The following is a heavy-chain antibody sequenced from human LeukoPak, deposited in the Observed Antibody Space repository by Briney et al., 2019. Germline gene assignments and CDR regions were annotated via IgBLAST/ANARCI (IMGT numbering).Heavy chain of an antibody. J-gene: IGHJ4*02. V-gene: IGHV1-24*01. CDR3: ATGKMTTVTTYSDY. CDR2: FDPEDGET. CDR1: GYTLTELS. D-gene: IGHD4-17*01. Sequence: ASVKVSCKVSGYTLTELSMHWVRQAPGKGLEGMGGFDPEDGETIYAQKFQGRVTMTEDTSTDTAYMELSSLRSEDTAVYYCATGKMTTVTTYSDYWGQGTLVTVSS.